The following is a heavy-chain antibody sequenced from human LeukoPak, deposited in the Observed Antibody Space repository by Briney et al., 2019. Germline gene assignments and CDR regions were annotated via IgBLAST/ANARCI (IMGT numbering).Heavy chain of an antibody. CDR3: ARGEYHQDGIGYNRFDN. V-gene: IGHV3-48*03. CDR1: GFTFSSYE. CDR2: ISSSGSTI. D-gene: IGHD5-24*01. J-gene: IGHJ4*02. Sequence: QPGESLRLSCAASGFTFSSYEMNWVRQAPGKGLEWVSYISSSGSTIYYADSVKGRFTISRDNAKNSLYLQMNSLRAEDTAVYYCARGEYHQDGIGYNRFDNWGQGALVTVSS.